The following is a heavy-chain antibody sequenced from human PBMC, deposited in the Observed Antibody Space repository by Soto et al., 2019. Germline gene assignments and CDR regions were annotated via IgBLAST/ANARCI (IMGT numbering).Heavy chain of an antibody. D-gene: IGHD2-8*01. V-gene: IGHV3-23*01. Sequence: PSETLSLTCTVSGGSISSGDYYWSWIRQAPGKGLEWVSAISGSGGSTYYADSVKGRFTISRDNSKNTLYLQMNSLRAEDTAVYYCAKDQHIVLMVYAKGYGTQTPETFDYWGQGTLVTVSS. CDR1: GGSISSGDYY. CDR3: AKDQHIVLMVYAKGYGTQTPETFDY. J-gene: IGHJ4*02. CDR2: ISGSGGST.